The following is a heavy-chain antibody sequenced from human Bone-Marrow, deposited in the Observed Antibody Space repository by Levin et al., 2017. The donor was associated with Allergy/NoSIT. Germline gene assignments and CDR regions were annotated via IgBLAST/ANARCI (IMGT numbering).Heavy chain of an antibody. CDR2: IYWDDDK. J-gene: IGHJ4*02. CDR1: GFSLSTSGVG. V-gene: IGHV2-5*02. D-gene: IGHD1-7*01. CDR3: AHRRTGVSQWNYGDFDY. Sequence: TLSLTCTFSGFSLSTSGVGVGWIRQPPGKAPECLALIYWDDDKRYSPALKSRLTITKDTSKNQVVLTMTNMDPVDTATYYCAHRRTGVSQWNYGDFDYWGQGTLVTVSS.